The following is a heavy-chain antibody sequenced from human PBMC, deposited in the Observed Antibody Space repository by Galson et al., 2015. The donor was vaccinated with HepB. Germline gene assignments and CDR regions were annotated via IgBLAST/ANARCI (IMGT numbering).Heavy chain of an antibody. J-gene: IGHJ4*02. Sequence: SLRLSCAASGFTFSDYYMSWIRQAPGKGLEWVSYISNSTGYTNYADSVKGRFTISRDNAKNSLSLQMNSLRAEDTAVYYCARGGYYGSGYYYNDFDLWGQGTLVTVSS. D-gene: IGHD3-10*01. CDR1: GFTFSDYY. V-gene: IGHV3-11*06. CDR2: ISNSTGYT. CDR3: ARGGYYGSGYYYNDFDL.